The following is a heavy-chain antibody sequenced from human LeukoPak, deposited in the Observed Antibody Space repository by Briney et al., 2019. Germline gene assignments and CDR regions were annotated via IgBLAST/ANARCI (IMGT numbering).Heavy chain of an antibody. CDR3: ARGGVQNRLKY. CDR2: INHSGGT. CDR1: GGSFSGYY. D-gene: IGHD1-14*01. Sequence: SETLSLTCAVYGGSFSGYYWSWIRQPPGKGLEWIGEINHSGGTNFNPSLKSRVTISADTSKNQFSLKVNSVTAADTAVYYCARGGVQNRLKYWGQGTLVTVSS. J-gene: IGHJ4*02. V-gene: IGHV4-34*01.